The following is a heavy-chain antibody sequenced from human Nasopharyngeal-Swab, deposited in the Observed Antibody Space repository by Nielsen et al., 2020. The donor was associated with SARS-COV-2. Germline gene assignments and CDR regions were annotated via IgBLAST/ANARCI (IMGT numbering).Heavy chain of an antibody. J-gene: IGHJ3*02. CDR2: ISYDGSNK. D-gene: IGHD2-2*02. Sequence: GSLRLSCAASGFTFSSYAMHWVRQAPGKGLEWVAVISYDGSNKYYADSVKGRFTISRDNSKNTLYLQMNSLRAEDTAVYYCARTAAIRGYAFDIWGQGTMVTVSS. V-gene: IGHV3-30-3*01. CDR1: GFTFSSYA. CDR3: ARTAAIRGYAFDI.